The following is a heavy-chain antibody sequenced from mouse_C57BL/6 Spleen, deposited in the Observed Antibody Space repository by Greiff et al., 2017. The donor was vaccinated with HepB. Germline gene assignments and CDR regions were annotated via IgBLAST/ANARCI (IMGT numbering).Heavy chain of an antibody. CDR2: INPNNGGT. J-gene: IGHJ4*01. CDR3: ARESRTGTYAMDY. CDR1: GYTFTDYY. Sequence: EVQLQQSGPELVKPGASVKISCKASGYTFTDYYMNWVKQSHGKSLEWIGDINPNNGGTSYNQKFKGKATLTVDKSSSTAYMELRSLTSEDSAVYYCARESRTGTYAMDYWGQGTSVTVSS. D-gene: IGHD4-1*01. V-gene: IGHV1-26*01.